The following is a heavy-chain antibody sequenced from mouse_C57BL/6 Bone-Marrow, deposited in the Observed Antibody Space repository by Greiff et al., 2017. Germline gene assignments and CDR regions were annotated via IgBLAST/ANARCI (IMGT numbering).Heavy chain of an antibody. J-gene: IGHJ4*01. CDR2: IYPGSGST. CDR3: ARITARVYYARDY. Sequence: QVQLQQPGAELVKPGASVKMSCKASGYTFTSYWITWVKQRPGQGLEWIGDIYPGSGSTNYNEKFKSKATLTVDTSSSTAYMQLSSLTSEDSAVYYCARITARVYYARDYWGQGTSVTVSS. CDR1: GYTFTSYW. D-gene: IGHD1-2*01. V-gene: IGHV1-55*01.